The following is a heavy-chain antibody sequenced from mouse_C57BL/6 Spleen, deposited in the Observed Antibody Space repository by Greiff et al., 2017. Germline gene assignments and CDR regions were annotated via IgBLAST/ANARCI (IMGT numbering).Heavy chain of an antibody. D-gene: IGHD1-1*01. V-gene: IGHV3-8*01. CDR3: ERVGLLLRYWYFDV. J-gene: IGHJ1*03. CDR2: ISYSGST. Sequence: EVKLLESGPGLAKPSQTLSLTCSVTGYSITSAYWNWIRKFPGNKLEYMGYISYSGSTYYNPSLKSRISITRDTTKNQYYLQLNSVTTEDTATYDCERVGLLLRYWYFDVGGTGTTVTVSS. CDR1: GYSITSAY.